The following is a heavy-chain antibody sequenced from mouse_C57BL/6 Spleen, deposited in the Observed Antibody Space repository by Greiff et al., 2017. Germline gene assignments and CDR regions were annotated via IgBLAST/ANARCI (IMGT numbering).Heavy chain of an antibody. D-gene: IGHD1-1*01. J-gene: IGHJ4*01. Sequence: VQLQQPGAELVMPGASVKLSCKASGYTFTSYWMHWVKQRPGQGLEWIGEIDPSDSYTNYNQKFKGKSTLTVDKSSSTAYMQLSSLTSDDSAVYYCARGITTVVASYYAMDYWGQGTSVTVSS. CDR3: ARGITTVVASYYAMDY. V-gene: IGHV1-69*01. CDR1: GYTFTSYW. CDR2: IDPSDSYT.